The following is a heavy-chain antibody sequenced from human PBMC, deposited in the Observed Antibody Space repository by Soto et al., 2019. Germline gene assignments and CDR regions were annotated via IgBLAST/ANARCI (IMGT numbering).Heavy chain of an antibody. CDR3: ASPPGDSRYVTNDAFGI. V-gene: IGHV1-69*02. J-gene: IGHJ3*02. Sequence: SVKLSSEAPGVSFSSYSICWVRQAPGKGLEWMGRIIPILGIANYAQKFQGRVTITADKSTSTAYMELSSLRSEDTAVYYCASPPGDSRYVTNDAFGIWGQGTMVTVSS. CDR1: GVSFSSYS. CDR2: IIPILGIA. D-gene: IGHD5-12*01.